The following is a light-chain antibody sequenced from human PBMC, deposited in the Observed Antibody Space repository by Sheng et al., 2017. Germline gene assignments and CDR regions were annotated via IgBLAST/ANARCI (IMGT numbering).Light chain of an antibody. CDR2: AAS. V-gene: IGKV1-9*01. J-gene: IGKJ4*01. Sequence: DIQMTQSPSSLSASVGDRVTITCRASQGISSYLAWYQQKPGKAPKLLIYAASTLQSGVPSRFSGSGSGTDFTLTISSLQPEDFAVYYCHQYSNWRPLTFGGGTKVEIK. CDR3: HQYSNWRPLT. CDR1: QGISSY.